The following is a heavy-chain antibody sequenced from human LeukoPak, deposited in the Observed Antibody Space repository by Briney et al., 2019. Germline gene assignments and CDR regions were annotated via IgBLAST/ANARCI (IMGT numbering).Heavy chain of an antibody. D-gene: IGHD2-2*01. J-gene: IGHJ3*02. V-gene: IGHV3-23*01. CDR1: GFTFSSYA. Sequence: GGSLRLSCAASGFTFSSYAMSWVRQAPGKGLEWVSAISGSGGSTYYADSVKGRFTISRDNSKNTLYLQMNSLRAEDTAVYYCAKGGCVGTSCYRRAFDIWGLGTMVTVSS. CDR2: ISGSGGST. CDR3: AKGGCVGTSCYRRAFDI.